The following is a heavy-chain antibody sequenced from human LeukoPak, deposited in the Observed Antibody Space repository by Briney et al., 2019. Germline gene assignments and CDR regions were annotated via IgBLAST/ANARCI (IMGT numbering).Heavy chain of an antibody. CDR2: IKQDGSEK. CDR1: GLTFSSYW. CDR3: ARVYCSSTSCYYQPFDY. V-gene: IGHV3-7*01. Sequence: GGSLRLSCAASGLTFSSYWMSWVRQAPGKGLEWVANIKQDGSEKYYVDSVKGRFTISRDNAKNSLYLQMNSLRAEDTAVYYCARVYCSSTSCYYQPFDYWGQGTLVTVSS. D-gene: IGHD2-2*01. J-gene: IGHJ4*02.